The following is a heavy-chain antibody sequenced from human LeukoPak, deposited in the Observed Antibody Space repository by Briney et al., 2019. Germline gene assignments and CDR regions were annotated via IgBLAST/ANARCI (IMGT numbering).Heavy chain of an antibody. V-gene: IGHV7-4-1*02. J-gene: IGHJ4*02. CDR3: APWDLGDF. CDR2: INTNTGSL. Sequence: ASVKVSCKASGYTFTGYYMHWVRQATGQGLEWMGWINTNTGSLRYAQGFTGRFVFSVDTSVSTAYLQITSLEAEDTAVYYCAPWDLGDFWGQGTLVTVSS. CDR1: GYTFTGYY. D-gene: IGHD3-16*01.